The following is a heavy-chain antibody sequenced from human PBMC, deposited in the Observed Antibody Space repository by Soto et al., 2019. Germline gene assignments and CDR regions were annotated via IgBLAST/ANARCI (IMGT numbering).Heavy chain of an antibody. CDR1: GFTFSGPL. V-gene: IGHV3-74*03. J-gene: IGHJ3*02. D-gene: IGHD2-2*01. CDR2: INTDGGSS. Sequence: PGGSLSLSFAAPGFTFSGPLLHWVRQDPGKGLVWVSRINTDGGSSAYADSVKGRFTISRDNAKNTLYLQMNGLRAEDTAVYYCAREAGYCSRTSCYRRAFDTWGQGTTVTVSS. CDR3: AREAGYCSRTSCYRRAFDT.